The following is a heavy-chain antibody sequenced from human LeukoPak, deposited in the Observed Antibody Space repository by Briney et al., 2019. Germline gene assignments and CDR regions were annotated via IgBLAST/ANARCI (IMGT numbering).Heavy chain of an antibody. Sequence: QPGGSLRLSCAASGFTFSSYGMHWVRQAPGKGLEWVKVISYDGSNKYYADSVKGRFTISRDNSKNTLYLQMNSLRAEDTAVYYCAKDSRYDFWSGYPYPDYWGQGTLVTVSS. D-gene: IGHD3-3*01. V-gene: IGHV3-30*18. CDR1: GFTFSSYG. CDR3: AKDSRYDFWSGYPYPDY. CDR2: ISYDGSNK. J-gene: IGHJ4*02.